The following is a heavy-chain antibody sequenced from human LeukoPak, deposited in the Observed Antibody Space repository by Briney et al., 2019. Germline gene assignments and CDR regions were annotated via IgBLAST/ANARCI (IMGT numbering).Heavy chain of an antibody. CDR3: AKDIPGYYDSSGYGSAFDP. D-gene: IGHD3-22*01. CDR1: GFTFDDYA. Sequence: PGGSLRPSCAASGFTFDDYAMHWVRQAPGKGLEWVSLISGDGGSTYYADSVKGRFTISRDNSKNSLYLQMNSLRTEDTALYYCAKDIPGYYDSSGYGSAFDPWGQGTLVTVSS. CDR2: ISGDGGST. J-gene: IGHJ5*02. V-gene: IGHV3-43*02.